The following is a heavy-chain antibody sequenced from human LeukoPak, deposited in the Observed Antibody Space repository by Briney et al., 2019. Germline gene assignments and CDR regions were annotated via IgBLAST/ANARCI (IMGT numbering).Heavy chain of an antibody. CDR1: GYTFTGYY. CDR2: INPNSGGT. J-gene: IGHJ4*02. D-gene: IGHD3-3*01. CDR3: ARARGISRFLEWLYPILAY. Sequence: ASVKVSCKASGYTFTGYYMHWVRQAPGQGLEWMGWINPNSGGTNYAQKFQGRVTMTRDTSISTAYMELSRLRSDDTAVYYCARARGISRFLEWLYPILAYWGQGTLVTVSS. V-gene: IGHV1-2*02.